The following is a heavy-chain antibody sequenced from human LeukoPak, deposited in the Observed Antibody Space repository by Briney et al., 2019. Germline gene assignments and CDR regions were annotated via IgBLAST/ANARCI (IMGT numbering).Heavy chain of an antibody. J-gene: IGHJ3*02. V-gene: IGHV3-49*04. D-gene: IGHD2-8*01. CDR3: TCMGGSWDAFDI. CDR1: GFTFGDFA. CDR2: IRSKAYGGTT. Sequence: PGGSLRPSCTASGFTFGDFAMHWVRQTPGKGLEWVSFIRSKAYGGTTEYAASVKGRFTISRDDSKSIAYLQMNSLKTEDTAVYYCTCMGGSWDAFDIWGQGTMVTVSS.